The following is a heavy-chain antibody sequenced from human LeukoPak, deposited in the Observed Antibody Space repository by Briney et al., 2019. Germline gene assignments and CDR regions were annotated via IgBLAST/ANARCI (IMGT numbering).Heavy chain of an antibody. CDR3: ARDCRVGGDCYNDAFDI. Sequence: PSETLSLTCTVSGGSISSGGYYWSWIRQHPGKGLEWIGYIYYSGSTYYNPSLKSRVTISVDTSKNQFSLKLSSVTAADTAVYYCARDCRVGGDCYNDAFDIWGQGTMVTVSS. V-gene: IGHV4-31*03. J-gene: IGHJ3*02. CDR2: IYYSGST. CDR1: GGSISSGGYY. D-gene: IGHD2-21*01.